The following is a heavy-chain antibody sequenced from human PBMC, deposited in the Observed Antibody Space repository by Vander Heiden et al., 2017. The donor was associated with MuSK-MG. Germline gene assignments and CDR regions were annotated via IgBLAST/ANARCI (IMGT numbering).Heavy chain of an antibody. V-gene: IGHV3-23*01. CDR3: AKRSGWYSRVFDY. CDR1: GFPFSSYA. J-gene: IGHJ4*02. Sequence: EVQLLESGGGLVQPGGSLRSSCAARGFPFSSYARSWVRQAPGKGLEWVSAISGSGGSTNYEDSVKGRFTISRDNSKNTLYLQMNSLRAEDTAVYYCAKRSGWYSRVFDYWGQGTLVTVSS. D-gene: IGHD6-19*01. CDR2: ISGSGGST.